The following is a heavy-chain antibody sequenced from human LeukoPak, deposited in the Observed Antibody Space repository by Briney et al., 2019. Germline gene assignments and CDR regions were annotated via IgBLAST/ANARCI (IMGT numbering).Heavy chain of an antibody. CDR1: GFTFSSYA. Sequence: GRSLRLSCAASGFTFSSYAMHWVRQAPGKGLEWVAVISYDGSNKYYADSVKGRFTISRDNSKNTLYLQMNSLRAEDTAVYYCARVRGDILTGCLNYYYGMDVWGKGTTVTVSS. V-gene: IGHV3-30*04. D-gene: IGHD3-9*01. CDR2: ISYDGSNK. CDR3: ARVRGDILTGCLNYYYGMDV. J-gene: IGHJ6*04.